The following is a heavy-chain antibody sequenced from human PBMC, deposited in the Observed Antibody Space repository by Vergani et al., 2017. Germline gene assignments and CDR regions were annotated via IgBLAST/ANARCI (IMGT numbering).Heavy chain of an antibody. V-gene: IGHV4-38-2*01. Sequence: QVQLQESGPGLVKPSETLSLTCAVSGYSISSGYYWGWIRRPPGKGLEWIGSIYHSGSTYYNPSLKSRVTKSVDTSKNQFSLKLCSVAAADTAVYYCARPDPVQTGFDPWDQGTLVTVSS. D-gene: IGHD1-14*01. CDR2: IYHSGST. J-gene: IGHJ5*02. CDR1: GYSISSGYY. CDR3: ARPDPVQTGFDP.